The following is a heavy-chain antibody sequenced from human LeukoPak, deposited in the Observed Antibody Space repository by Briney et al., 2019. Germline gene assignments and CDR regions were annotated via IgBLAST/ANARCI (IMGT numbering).Heavy chain of an antibody. CDR3: AGYQPLLYAFGY. J-gene: IGHJ4*02. D-gene: IGHD2-2*02. CDR1: GGSISSYY. V-gene: IGHV4-59*08. CDR2: IYYSGST. Sequence: PSETLSLTCTVSGGSISSYYWSWLRQPPGKGLEWIGYIYYSGSTNYNPSLKSRVTISVDTSKNQFSLKLSSVTAADTAVYYCAGYQPLLYAFGYWGQGTLVTVSS.